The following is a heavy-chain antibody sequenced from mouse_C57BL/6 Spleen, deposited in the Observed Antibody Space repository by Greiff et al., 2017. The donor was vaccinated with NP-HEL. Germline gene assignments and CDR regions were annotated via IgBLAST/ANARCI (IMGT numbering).Heavy chain of an antibody. CDR2: IDPNSGGT. D-gene: IGHD2-4*01. V-gene: IGHV1-72*01. Sequence: VKLQQPGAELVKPGASVKLSCKASGYTFTSYWMQWVKQRPGRGLEWIGRIDPNSGGTKYNEKFKSKATLTVDKPSSTAYMQLSSLTSEDSAVYYCARYGHYDYDGGFDYWGQGTTLTVSS. CDR1: GYTFTSYW. J-gene: IGHJ2*01. CDR3: ARYGHYDYDGGFDY.